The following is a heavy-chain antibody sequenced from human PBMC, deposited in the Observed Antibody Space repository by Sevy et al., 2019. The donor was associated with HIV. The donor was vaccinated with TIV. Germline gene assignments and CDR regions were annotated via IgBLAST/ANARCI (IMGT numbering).Heavy chain of an antibody. CDR2: IYYSGST. CDR1: GGSISSSSYY. D-gene: IGHD3-3*01. CDR3: ARLHDFWSGYSDY. J-gene: IGHJ4*02. V-gene: IGHV4-39*01. Sequence: SETLSLTCTVSGGSISSSSYYWGWIRQPPGKGLEWIGSIYYSGSTYYNPSLKSRVTLSVDTSKNQFSLKLSSVTAADTAVYYCARLHDFWSGYSDYWGQGTLVTVSS.